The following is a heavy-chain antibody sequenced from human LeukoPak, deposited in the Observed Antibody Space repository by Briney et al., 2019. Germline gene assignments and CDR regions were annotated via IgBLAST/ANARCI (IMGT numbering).Heavy chain of an antibody. Sequence: PGRSLRLSCAASGFTFSSYGMHWVRQAPGKGLEWVAVIWYDGSNKNYADSVKGRFTISRDNSKNTLYLQMNSLRAEDTAVYYCARPQTTVTSFFDYWGQGTLVTVSS. CDR2: IWYDGSNK. CDR3: ARPQTTVTSFFDY. J-gene: IGHJ4*02. V-gene: IGHV3-33*01. CDR1: GFTFSSYG. D-gene: IGHD4-17*01.